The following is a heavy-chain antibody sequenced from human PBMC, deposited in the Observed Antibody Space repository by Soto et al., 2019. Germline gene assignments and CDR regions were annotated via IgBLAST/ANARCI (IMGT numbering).Heavy chain of an antibody. CDR3: ARDRYCSSTSCYYRWFDP. CDR2: IIPIFGTA. V-gene: IGHV1-69*06. J-gene: IGHJ5*02. Sequence: SVKVSCKASGGTFSSYAISWVRQAPGQGLEWMGGIIPIFGTANYAQKFQGRVTITADKSASTAYMELSSLRSEDTAVYYCARDRYCSSTSCYYRWFDPWGQGTLVTVSS. D-gene: IGHD2-2*01. CDR1: GGTFSSYA.